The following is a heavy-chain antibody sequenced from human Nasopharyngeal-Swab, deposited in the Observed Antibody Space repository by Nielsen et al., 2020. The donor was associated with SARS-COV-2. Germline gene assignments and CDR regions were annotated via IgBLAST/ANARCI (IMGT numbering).Heavy chain of an antibody. J-gene: IGHJ4*02. CDR1: GFTFSTYD. CDR3: AKDMYSNSAFDS. D-gene: IGHD5-18*01. V-gene: IGHV3-30*18. CDR2: ISFDGREK. Sequence: GESLKISCAASGFTFSTYDMHWVRQTPGGGLEWVAVISFDGREKNYADSVKGRFTVSRDSSKNRLYLQMNSLRAEDTAVYFCAKDMYSNSAFDSRGQGTLVTVSS.